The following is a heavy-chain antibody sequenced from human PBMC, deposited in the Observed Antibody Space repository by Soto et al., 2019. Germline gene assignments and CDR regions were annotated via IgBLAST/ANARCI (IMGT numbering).Heavy chain of an antibody. Sequence: LRLSCAASGFTFSSYSMNWVRQAPGKGLEWVSYISSSSSTIYYADSVKGRFTISRDNAKNSLCLQMNSLRDEDTAVYYCARVGEWPLYYFDYWGQGTLVTVSS. CDR3: ARVGEWPLYYFDY. CDR1: GFTFSSYS. J-gene: IGHJ4*02. CDR2: ISSSSSTI. D-gene: IGHD3-10*01. V-gene: IGHV3-48*02.